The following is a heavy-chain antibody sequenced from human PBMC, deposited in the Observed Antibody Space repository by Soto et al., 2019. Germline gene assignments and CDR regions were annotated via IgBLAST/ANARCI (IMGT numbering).Heavy chain of an antibody. CDR3: ARAYSSGWNNWFDP. D-gene: IGHD6-19*01. Sequence: GGSLRLSFAASGFTFSDSAMHWVRQAPGKGLEWVSSISSSSSYIYYADSVKGRFTISRDNAKNSLYLQMNSLRAEDTAVYYCARAYSSGWNNWFDPWGQGTLVTVSS. CDR2: ISSSSSYI. V-gene: IGHV3-21*01. J-gene: IGHJ5*02. CDR1: GFTFSDSA.